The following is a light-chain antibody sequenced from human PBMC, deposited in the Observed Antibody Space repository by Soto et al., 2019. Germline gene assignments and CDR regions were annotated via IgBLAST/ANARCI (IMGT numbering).Light chain of an antibody. J-gene: IGLJ2*01. Sequence: QSALTQPPSASGSPGQSVTISCTGTSSDVGSYNYVSWYQQHPGKAPKLMIWEVSKRPSGVPDRFSGSKYGNTASLTVSGLHAEDEADYYCSSYAGSQNFVVFGGGTKLTVL. CDR3: SSYAGSQNFVV. CDR2: EVS. CDR1: SSDVGSYNY. V-gene: IGLV2-8*01.